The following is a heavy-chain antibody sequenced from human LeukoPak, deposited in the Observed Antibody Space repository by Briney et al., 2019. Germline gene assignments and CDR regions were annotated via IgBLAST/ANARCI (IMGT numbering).Heavy chain of an antibody. CDR1: GFTFSSYS. D-gene: IGHD3-10*01. V-gene: IGHV3-21*01. CDR2: ISSSSSYI. Sequence: GGSLRLSCAASGFTFSSYSMKWVRQAPGKGLEWVSSISSSSSYIYYADSVKGRFTISRDNAKNSLYLQMNSLRAEDTAVYYCARSRVRGQNNAFDIWGQGTMVTVSS. CDR3: ARSRVRGQNNAFDI. J-gene: IGHJ3*02.